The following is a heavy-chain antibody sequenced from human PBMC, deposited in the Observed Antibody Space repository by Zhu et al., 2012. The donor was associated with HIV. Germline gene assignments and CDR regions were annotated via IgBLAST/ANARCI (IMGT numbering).Heavy chain of an antibody. CDR2: IYYSGST. V-gene: IGHV4-38-2*01. Sequence: QVQLQESGPGLVKPSETLSLTCAVSGYSISSGYYWGWIRQPPGKGLEWIGRIYYSGSTYYNPSLKSRVTISVDTSKNQFSLKLSSVTATDTAVYYCARALEPVAGAYYFDYWGQGPWSPSPQ. J-gene: IGHJ4*02. CDR3: ARALEPVAGAYYFDY. CDR1: GYSISSGYY. D-gene: IGHD6-19*01.